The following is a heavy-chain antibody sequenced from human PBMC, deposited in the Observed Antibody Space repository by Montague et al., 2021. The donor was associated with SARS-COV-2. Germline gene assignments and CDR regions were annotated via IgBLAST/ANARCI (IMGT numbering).Heavy chain of an antibody. D-gene: IGHD3-10*01. J-gene: IGHJ4*02. V-gene: IGHV4-39*01. CDR1: GGSISTSNYY. CDR2: IYYSGST. CDR3: ASPPGHGSGTYIRAYDY. Sequence: SETLSLTCTVSGGSISTSNYYWAWIRQPPGKGLEWIGSIYYSGSTYYRPSLKSRVTISVDTSKNQFSMKLSSVTVADTAVYYCASPPGHGSGTYIRAYDYWGQGTLVTVSS.